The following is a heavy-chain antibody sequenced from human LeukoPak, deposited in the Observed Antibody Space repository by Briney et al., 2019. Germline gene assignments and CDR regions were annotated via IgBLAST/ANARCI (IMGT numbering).Heavy chain of an antibody. CDR1: GFTFSSYW. CDR3: ASCRED. Sequence: GGSLRLSCAASGFTFSSYWMSWVRQAPGKGLEGVAYIKQEGREKYYVDSVKGRFTISRDNAKNPLSLKMNSLRAGETVVYYCASCREDWGQGTPVTVSS. CDR2: IKQEGREK. J-gene: IGHJ4*03. V-gene: IGHV3-7*03. D-gene: IGHD1-26*01.